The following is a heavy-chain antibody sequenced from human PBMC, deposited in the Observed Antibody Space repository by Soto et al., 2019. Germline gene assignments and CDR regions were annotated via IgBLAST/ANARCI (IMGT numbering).Heavy chain of an antibody. J-gene: IGHJ4*02. CDR1: GGSISSSSYY. Sequence: PSETLSLTCTVSGGSISSSSYYWGWIRQPPGKGLEWIGSIYYSGSTYYNPSLKSRVTISVDTSKNQFSLKLSSVTAADTAVYYCARHRDPAGQIDYWGQGTLVTVSS. D-gene: IGHD6-19*01. CDR3: ARHRDPAGQIDY. V-gene: IGHV4-39*01. CDR2: IYYSGST.